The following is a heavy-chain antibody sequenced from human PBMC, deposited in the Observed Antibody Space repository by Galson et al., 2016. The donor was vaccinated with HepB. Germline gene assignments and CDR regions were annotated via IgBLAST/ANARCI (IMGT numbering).Heavy chain of an antibody. CDR3: ARDKAAYYGSGSDRFYYYYGMDV. J-gene: IGHJ6*02. V-gene: IGHV1-69*13. CDR2: IIPIFGTV. Sequence: SVKVSCKASGGTFSSYGISWVRQAPGQGLEWMGGIIPIFGTVNFAQKFQGRVTLSADESTPTAYMELSSLRSEDTAVYYCARDKAAYYGSGSDRFYYYYGMDVWGQGTTVTVSS. CDR1: GGTFSSYG. D-gene: IGHD3-10*01.